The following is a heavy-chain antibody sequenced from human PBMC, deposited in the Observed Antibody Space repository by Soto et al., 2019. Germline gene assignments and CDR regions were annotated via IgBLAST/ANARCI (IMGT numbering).Heavy chain of an antibody. CDR3: ARGGEVGATGSYYHYGMDV. V-gene: IGHV3-13*05. Sequence: GGSLRLSCAASGFTFSSYDMHWVRQATGKGLEWVSAIGTAGDPYYPGSVKGRFTISRENAKNSLYLQMNSLRAGDTAVYYCARGGEVGATGSYYHYGMDVWGQGTTVTVSS. J-gene: IGHJ6*02. CDR2: IGTAGDP. D-gene: IGHD1-26*01. CDR1: GFTFSSYD.